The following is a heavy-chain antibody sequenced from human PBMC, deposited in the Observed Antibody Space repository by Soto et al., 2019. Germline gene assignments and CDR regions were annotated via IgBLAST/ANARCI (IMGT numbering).Heavy chain of an antibody. V-gene: IGHV3-64D*06. CDR1: GFIFSEST. Sequence: GGSLRLSCSASGFIFSESTIYWVRQVPGKGLEAISAVSTSGRGTYYADSVKDRFTISRDNSKNTLFLQMGSLRPEDTAIYYCVKQAHGLDGVAFDYWGQGTQVTVSS. CDR3: VKQAHGLDGVAFDY. J-gene: IGHJ4*02. D-gene: IGHD2-15*01. CDR2: VSTSGRGT.